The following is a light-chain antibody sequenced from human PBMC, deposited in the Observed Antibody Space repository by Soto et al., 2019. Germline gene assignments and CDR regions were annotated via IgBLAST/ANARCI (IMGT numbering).Light chain of an antibody. CDR3: QQYNNWPPIT. CDR2: GAS. J-gene: IGKJ5*01. V-gene: IGKV3-15*01. Sequence: EGVITQSPATPSVSPGERATPSCRASQSVRSNLAWYQQKPGQAPRLLIQGASTRATGIPARFSGSGSGTEFTLTISSLQSEDFAVYYCQQYNNWPPITFGQGTRLEIK. CDR1: QSVRSN.